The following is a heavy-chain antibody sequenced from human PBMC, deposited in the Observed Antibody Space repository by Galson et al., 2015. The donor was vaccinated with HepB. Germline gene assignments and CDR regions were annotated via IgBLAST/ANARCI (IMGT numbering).Heavy chain of an antibody. Sequence: SLRLSCAASGFTFSSYAMSWVRQAPGKGLEWVAVISYDGNNKYYADSVEGRFTISRDNSKNTVYLQMNSLRAEDTAVYYCARDLAGYWGQGTLVTVSS. J-gene: IGHJ4*02. CDR2: ISYDGNNK. CDR1: GFTFSSYA. CDR3: ARDLAGY. V-gene: IGHV3-30-3*01.